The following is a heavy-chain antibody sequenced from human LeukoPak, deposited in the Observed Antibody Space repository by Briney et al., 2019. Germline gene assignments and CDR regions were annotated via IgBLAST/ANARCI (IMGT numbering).Heavy chain of an antibody. CDR2: TYFRSKWYY. Sequence: SQTLSLTCAISGDRVSSNSAAWNWIRQSPSRGLEWLARTYFRSKWYYDYALAVKGRITINPDTSKNQFSLQLSSVTPEDTAVYFCARDPVGGSTIFDSWGQGTLVTVSS. D-gene: IGHD1-26*01. CDR3: ARDPVGGSTIFDS. V-gene: IGHV6-1*01. CDR1: GDRVSSNSAA. J-gene: IGHJ4*02.